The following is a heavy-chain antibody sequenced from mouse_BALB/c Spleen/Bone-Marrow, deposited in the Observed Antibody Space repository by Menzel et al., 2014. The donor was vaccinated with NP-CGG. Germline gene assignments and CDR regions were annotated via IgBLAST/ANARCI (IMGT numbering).Heavy chain of an antibody. V-gene: IGHV2-9*02. D-gene: IGHD1-1*01. CDR2: IWAGGTT. J-gene: IGHJ3*01. Sequence: VKLQESGPGLVAPSQRLSITCTVSGFSLISYGVHWVRQPPGRGLEWLGVIWAGGTTNYNSALMSRLSISKDNSKSQVFLKMNSLQTDDTAIYYCARDSDYGSTLFAYWGQGTLVTVSA. CDR1: GFSLISYG. CDR3: ARDSDYGSTLFAY.